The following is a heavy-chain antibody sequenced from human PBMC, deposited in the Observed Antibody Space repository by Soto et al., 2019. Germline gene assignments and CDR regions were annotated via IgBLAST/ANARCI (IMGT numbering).Heavy chain of an antibody. CDR3: ARPDSNGGYDS. V-gene: IGHV5-51*01. CDR1: GYTFTSYW. J-gene: IGHJ5*01. D-gene: IGHD5-18*01. Sequence: PGESLKISCKGSGYTFTSYWIAWVRQLPGKGLEWMAIIYPADSDTRYRPSFQGHVTISADKSISTAYLQWSSLRASDTAIYYCARPDSNGGYDSWGQGTLVTVSS. CDR2: IYPADSDT.